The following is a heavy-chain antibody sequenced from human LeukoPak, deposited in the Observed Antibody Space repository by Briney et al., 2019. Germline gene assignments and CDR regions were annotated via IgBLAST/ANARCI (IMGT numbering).Heavy chain of an antibody. Sequence: GRSLRLSCAASGFTFNSYSMHWVRQAPGKGLEWVAVISYDGSNKYYADSVKGRFTISRDNSKNTLYLQMNSLRAEDTAVYYCAREQVPLDSYNWSDYLDYWGQGTLVTVSS. CDR3: AREQVPLDSYNWSDYLDY. CDR1: GFTFNSYS. J-gene: IGHJ4*02. V-gene: IGHV3-30*04. D-gene: IGHD1-20*01. CDR2: ISYDGSNK.